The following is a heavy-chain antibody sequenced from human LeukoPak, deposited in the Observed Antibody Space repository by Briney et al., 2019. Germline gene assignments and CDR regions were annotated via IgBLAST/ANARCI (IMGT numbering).Heavy chain of an antibody. CDR3: ARDIGGTVEVATMNY. D-gene: IGHD5-24*01. CDR2: IYRGDAT. V-gene: IGHV3-66*01. J-gene: IGHJ4*02. CDR1: GFTGSSHY. Sequence: PGGCLRLSCVASGFTGSSHYMSWVRQAPGKGLEWVSVIYRGDATYYADSVKGRFTISRDNSRNTVYLQMNSLRVEDTAVYYCARDIGGTVEVATMNYWGRGNLVTVSS.